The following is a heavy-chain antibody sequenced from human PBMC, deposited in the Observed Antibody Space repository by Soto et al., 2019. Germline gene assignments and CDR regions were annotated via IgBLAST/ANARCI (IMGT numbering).Heavy chain of an antibody. D-gene: IGHD6-13*01. V-gene: IGHV4-31*03. CDR1: GDSISSGGYY. CDR3: ASHSPSYYFGMDV. Sequence: SETLSLTCTVSGDSISSGGYYWSWIRQHPGKGLEWIGYIYYNGNTYYNPSLESRVTISVDMSENQFSLKLSSVTAADTAMYYCASHSPSYYFGMDVWGQGTTVTVSS. CDR2: IYYNGNT. J-gene: IGHJ6*02.